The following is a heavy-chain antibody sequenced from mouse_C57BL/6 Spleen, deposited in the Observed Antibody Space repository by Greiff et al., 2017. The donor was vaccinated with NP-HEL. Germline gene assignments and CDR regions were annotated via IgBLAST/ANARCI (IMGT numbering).Heavy chain of an antibody. Sequence: QVQLKQSGAELARPGASVKMSCKASGYTFTSYTMHWVKQRPGQGLEWIGYINPSSGYTKYNQKFKDKATLTADKSSSTAYMQLSSLTSEDSAVYSCARKYSSSYESAMDYWGQGTSVTVSS. D-gene: IGHD1-1*01. CDR2: INPSSGYT. CDR3: ARKYSSSYESAMDY. J-gene: IGHJ4*01. CDR1: GYTFTSYT. V-gene: IGHV1-4*01.